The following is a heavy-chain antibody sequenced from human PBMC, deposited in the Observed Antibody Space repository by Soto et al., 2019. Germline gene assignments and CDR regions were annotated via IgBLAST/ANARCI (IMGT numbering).Heavy chain of an antibody. CDR3: AKGGGVYGSWSYYLIDY. CDR1: GFTFSSYA. J-gene: IGHJ4*02. Sequence: EVQLLESGGGLVQPGGSLRLSCAASGFTFSSYAMSWVRQAPGKGLEWVSAISGSGGSTYYADSVKGRFTISRDNSKNTLYLQMNSLRAEDTAVYYCAKGGGVYGSWSYYLIDYWGQGTLVTVSS. V-gene: IGHV3-23*01. CDR2: ISGSGGST. D-gene: IGHD3-10*01.